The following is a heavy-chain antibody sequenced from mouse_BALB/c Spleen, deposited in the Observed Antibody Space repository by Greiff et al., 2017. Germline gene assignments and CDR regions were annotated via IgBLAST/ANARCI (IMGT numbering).Heavy chain of an antibody. J-gene: IGHJ3*01. V-gene: IGHV14-1*02. D-gene: IGHD2-2*01. CDR3: AMACYGYDGGFAY. Sequence: EVQLQQSGAELVRPGALVKLSCKASGFNIKDYYMHWVKQRPEQGLEWIGWIDPENGNTIYDPKFQGKASITADTSSNTAYLQLSSLTSADTAVYYCAMACYGYDGGFAYWGQGTLVTVSA. CDR2: IDPENGNT. CDR1: GFNIKDYY.